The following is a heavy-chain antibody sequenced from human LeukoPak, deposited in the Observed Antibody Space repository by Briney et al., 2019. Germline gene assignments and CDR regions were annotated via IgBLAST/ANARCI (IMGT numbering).Heavy chain of an antibody. Sequence: PSETLSLTCTVSGGSISSSSYYWGWIRQPPGKGLEWIGSIYYSGSTYYNPSLKSRVTISVDTSKNQFSLKPSSVTAADTAVYYCARSGSYYYFDYWGQGTLVTVSS. J-gene: IGHJ4*02. V-gene: IGHV4-39*01. CDR1: GGSISSSSYY. CDR3: ARSGSYYYFDY. D-gene: IGHD1-26*01. CDR2: IYYSGST.